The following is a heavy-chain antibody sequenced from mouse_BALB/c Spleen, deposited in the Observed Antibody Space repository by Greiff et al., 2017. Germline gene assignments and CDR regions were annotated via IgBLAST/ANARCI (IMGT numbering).Heavy chain of an antibody. Sequence: EVKLKQSGAELVRPGALVKLSCKASGFNIKDYYMHWVKQRPEQGLEWIGWIDPENGNTIYDPKFQGKASITADTSSNTAYLQLSSLTSEDTAVYYCARRFYAMDYWGQGTSVTVSS. CDR2: IDPENGNT. CDR1: GFNIKDYY. J-gene: IGHJ4*01. CDR3: ARRFYAMDY. V-gene: IGHV14-1*02.